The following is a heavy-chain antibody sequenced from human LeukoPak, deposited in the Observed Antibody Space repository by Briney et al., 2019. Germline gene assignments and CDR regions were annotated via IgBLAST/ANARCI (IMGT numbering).Heavy chain of an antibody. Sequence: APVKVSCKASGYTFTSYGISWVRQAPEQGLEWMGWISAYSGNTKYAQNLQGRATMTTDTSTSTAYMELRSLRSDDTAVYYCARGYYYDSSGYYPDDYWGQGTLVTVSS. CDR3: ARGYYYDSSGYYPDDY. D-gene: IGHD3-22*01. CDR2: ISAYSGNT. CDR1: GYTFTSYG. J-gene: IGHJ4*02. V-gene: IGHV1-18*01.